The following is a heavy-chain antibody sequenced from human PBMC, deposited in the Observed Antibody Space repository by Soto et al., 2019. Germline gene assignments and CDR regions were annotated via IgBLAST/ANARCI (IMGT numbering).Heavy chain of an antibody. CDR1: GYSISSGYH. CDR3: ARQARVVVEGRWFDP. Sequence: NPSETLSLTCAVSGYSISSGYHWGWIRQPPGKGLEWLGSVHHSGSTYYNPSLKSRLTISVDKSKNQFSLNLTSVTAADTAVYYCARQARVVVEGRWFDPWGQGTLVTVSS. D-gene: IGHD2-15*01. CDR2: VHHSGST. J-gene: IGHJ5*02. V-gene: IGHV4-38-2*01.